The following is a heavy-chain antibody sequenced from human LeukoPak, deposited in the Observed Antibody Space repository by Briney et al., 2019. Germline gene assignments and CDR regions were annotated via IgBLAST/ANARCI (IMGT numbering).Heavy chain of an antibody. D-gene: IGHD3-22*01. CDR1: GGSISSYY. CDR3: ARTSSGYNGGYYYYMDV. V-gene: IGHV4-4*07. J-gene: IGHJ6*03. Sequence: SETLSLTCTVSGGSISSYYWSWIRQPAGKGLEWIGRIYTSGSTNYNPSLKSRVTMSVDTSKSQFSLKLSSVTAADTAVYYCARTSSGYNGGYYYYMDVWGKGTTVTVSS. CDR2: IYTSGST.